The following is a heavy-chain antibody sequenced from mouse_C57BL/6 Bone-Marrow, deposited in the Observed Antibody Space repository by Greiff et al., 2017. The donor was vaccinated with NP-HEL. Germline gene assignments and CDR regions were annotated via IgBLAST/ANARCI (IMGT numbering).Heavy chain of an antibody. V-gene: IGHV14-3*01. J-gene: IGHJ3*01. CDR3: ARSPAYYSNSFAY. CDR2: IDPANGNT. Sequence: EVKLQESVAELVRPGASVKLSCTASGFNIKNTYMHWVKQRPEQGLEWIGRIDPANGNTKYAPKFQGKATITADTSSNTAYLQLSSLTSEDTAIYYCARSPAYYSNSFAYWGQGTLVTVSA. CDR1: GFNIKNTY. D-gene: IGHD2-5*01.